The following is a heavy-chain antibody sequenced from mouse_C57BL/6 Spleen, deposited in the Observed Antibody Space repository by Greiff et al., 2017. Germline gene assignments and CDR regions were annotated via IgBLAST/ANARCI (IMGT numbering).Heavy chain of an antibody. D-gene: IGHD1-1*01. J-gene: IGHJ3*01. V-gene: IGHV14-2*01. CDR2: IDPEDGET. CDR3: ARIAHTTVVSTEGFAY. Sequence: VQLQQSGAELVKPGASVKLSCTASGFNIKDYYMPWVKQRTEQGLEWIGRIDPEDGETKYAPKFQGKATITADTSSNTAYLQLSSLTSEDTAVYYCARIAHTTVVSTEGFAYWGQGTLVTVSA. CDR1: GFNIKDYY.